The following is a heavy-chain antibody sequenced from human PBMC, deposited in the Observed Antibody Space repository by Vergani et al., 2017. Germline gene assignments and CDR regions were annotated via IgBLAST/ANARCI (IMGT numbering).Heavy chain of an antibody. CDR3: AVRGAADEAHWFDP. J-gene: IGHJ5*02. CDR2: MYTSGST. Sequence: QVQLQESGPGLVKPSQTLSLTCTVSGCPISSYYWSWTGQPAGKGLGWIGRMYTSGSTNYNPSLKSRVTIAVDTSKKQFSLKSSSETAADTAVYYCAVRGAADEAHWFDPWGQGTLVTVSS. CDR1: GCPISSYY. V-gene: IGHV4-4*07. D-gene: IGHD6-13*01.